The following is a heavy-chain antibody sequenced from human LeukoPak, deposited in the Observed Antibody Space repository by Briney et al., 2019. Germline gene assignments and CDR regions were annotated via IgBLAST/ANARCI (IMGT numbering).Heavy chain of an antibody. CDR2: IYFSGST. J-gene: IGHJ6*02. V-gene: IGHV4-59*01. CDR1: GGSISSYY. Sequence: SETLSLTCTASGGSISSYYWSWIRQPPGKGLEWIGYIYFSGSTNYNPSLKSRVTISVDTSKNQFSLKLSSVTAADTAVYYCARETRTYGMDVWGQGTTVTVSS. CDR3: ARETRTYGMDV.